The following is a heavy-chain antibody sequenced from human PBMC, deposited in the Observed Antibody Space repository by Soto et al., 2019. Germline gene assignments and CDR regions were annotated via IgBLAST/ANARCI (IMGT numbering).Heavy chain of an antibody. D-gene: IGHD2-15*01. CDR2: IYYSGST. CDR1: GGSISSYY. CDR3: ARVILPLYYFDY. Sequence: PSETLSLTCTVSGGSISSYYWSWIRQPPGKGLEWIGYIYYSGSTNYNPSLKSRVTISVDTSKNQFSLKLSSVTAADTAVYYCARVILPLYYFDYWGQGTLVTVSS. V-gene: IGHV4-59*01. J-gene: IGHJ4*02.